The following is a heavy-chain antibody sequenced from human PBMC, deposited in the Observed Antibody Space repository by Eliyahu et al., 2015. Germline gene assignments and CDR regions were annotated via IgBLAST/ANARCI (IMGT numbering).Heavy chain of an antibody. CDR2: ISGSGGRT. CDR1: GFTFSSXA. D-gene: IGHD3-3*01. Sequence: EVQLLESGGGLVQPGGSLRLSCAAXGFTFSSXAMXWVRQAPGKGLEWVSVISGSGGRTYYADSVKGRFTISRDNSKNTLYLQMNSLRAEDTAVYYCAKAHVLRFLEWQSDFDYWGQGTLVTVSS. CDR3: AKAHVLRFLEWQSDFDY. V-gene: IGHV3-23*01. J-gene: IGHJ4*02.